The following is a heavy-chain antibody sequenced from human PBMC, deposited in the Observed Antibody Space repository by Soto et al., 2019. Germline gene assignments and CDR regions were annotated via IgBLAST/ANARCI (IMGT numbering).Heavy chain of an antibody. V-gene: IGHV1-69*12. J-gene: IGHJ4*02. Sequence: QVQLVQSGAEVKKPGSSVKVSCKASGGTFSIYAVSWVRQAPGQGLEWMGGIIPIIGTRNYAQRFQGRITINGDESTSTSYMELSSLNSEDTAVYYCARDLGRGYEPWEYWGQVTLVTVSS. CDR1: GGTFSIYA. CDR3: ARDLGRGYEPWEY. D-gene: IGHD5-12*01. CDR2: IIPIIGTR.